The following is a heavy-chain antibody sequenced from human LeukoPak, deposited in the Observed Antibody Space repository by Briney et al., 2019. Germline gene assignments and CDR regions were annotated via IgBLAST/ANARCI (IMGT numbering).Heavy chain of an antibody. Sequence: PGGSLGLSCAASGFTFSSCAMSWVRQAPGKGLQWVSGISGNGDTTYYADSVKGRFTISRDSSKNTLYLQMNSLRAEDTAVYYCAKAARYSNTWYAYWGQGTLVTVSS. D-gene: IGHD6-13*01. V-gene: IGHV3-23*01. CDR2: ISGNGDTT. CDR1: GFTFSSCA. J-gene: IGHJ4*02. CDR3: AKAARYSNTWYAY.